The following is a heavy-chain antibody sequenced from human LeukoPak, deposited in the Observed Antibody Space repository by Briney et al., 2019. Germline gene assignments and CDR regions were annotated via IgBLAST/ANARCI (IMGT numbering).Heavy chain of an antibody. CDR1: GFTFSSYS. V-gene: IGHV3-21*01. Sequence: GGSLSLSCAASGFTFSSYSMNWVRQAPGKGLEWVSSISSSSSYIYYADSVKGRFTISRDNAKNSLYLQMNSLRAEDTAVYYCARPLGYYGSGSYLGYWGQGTLVTVSS. CDR2: ISSSSSYI. CDR3: ARPLGYYGSGSYLGY. D-gene: IGHD3-10*01. J-gene: IGHJ4*02.